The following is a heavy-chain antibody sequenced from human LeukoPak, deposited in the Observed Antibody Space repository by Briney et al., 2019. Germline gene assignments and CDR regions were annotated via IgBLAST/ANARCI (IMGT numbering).Heavy chain of an antibody. CDR2: IKQDGSEK. Sequence: GGSLRLSCAASGYTFSSYWMTWVRQAPGKGLEWVANIKQDGSEKYYVDSVKGRSTISRDNAKNSLYLQMNSLRAEDTAVYYCARAVGVWGSYRYSYYFDYWGQGTLVTVSS. J-gene: IGHJ4*02. D-gene: IGHD3-16*02. V-gene: IGHV3-7*01. CDR3: ARAVGVWGSYRYSYYFDY. CDR1: GYTFSSYW.